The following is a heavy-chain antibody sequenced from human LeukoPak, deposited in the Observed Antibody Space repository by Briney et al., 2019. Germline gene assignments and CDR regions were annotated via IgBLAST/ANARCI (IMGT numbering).Heavy chain of an antibody. D-gene: IGHD3-10*01. Sequence: SETLSLTCTVSGGSINTYYWSWIRQPPGKGLEWLGYIYSDGSTNYNPSLKSRLTISLDTSKSQFSLKLSSVTAADTAVYDCARLTITMVRGVMRSGGMDVWGQGTTVTVSS. J-gene: IGHJ6*02. V-gene: IGHV4-59*12. CDR3: ARLTITMVRGVMRSGGMDV. CDR2: IYSDGST. CDR1: GGSINTYY.